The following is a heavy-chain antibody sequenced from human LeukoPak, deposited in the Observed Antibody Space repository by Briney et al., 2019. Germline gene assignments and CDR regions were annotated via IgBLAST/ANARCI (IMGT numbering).Heavy chain of an antibody. D-gene: IGHD1-1*01. CDR2: ITRSSSTI. J-gene: IGHJ5*02. V-gene: IGHV3-48*04. CDR3: AKGGGTTGYNWFDP. CDR1: GFTFSSYS. Sequence: PGRSLRLSCAASGFTFSSYSMNWVRQAPGKGLEWVSYITRSSSTIYYTDSLKGRFTIPRDNDKDSLYLKMNSVRAEDTAVYYCAKGGGTTGYNWFDPWGQGTLVTVSS.